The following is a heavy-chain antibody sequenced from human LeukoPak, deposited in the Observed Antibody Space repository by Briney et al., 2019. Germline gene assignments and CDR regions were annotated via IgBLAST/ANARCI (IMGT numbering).Heavy chain of an antibody. D-gene: IGHD3-16*01. CDR1: GGSISSYY. J-gene: IGHJ4*02. Sequence: PSETLSLTCTVSGGSISSYYWSWIRQPPGKGLEWIGYIYYSGSTNYNPSLKSRVTISVDTSKNQFSLKLSSVTAADTAVYYCAGGMDGPRSYFDYWGQGTLVTVSS. V-gene: IGHV4-59*12. CDR2: IYYSGST. CDR3: AGGMDGPRSYFDY.